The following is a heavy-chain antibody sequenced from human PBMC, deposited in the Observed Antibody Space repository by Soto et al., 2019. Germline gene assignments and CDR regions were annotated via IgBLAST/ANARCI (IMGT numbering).Heavy chain of an antibody. V-gene: IGHV4-34*01. Sequence: PSETLSLTCAVYGGSFSGYYWSWIRQPPGKGLEWIGEINHSGSTNYNPSLKSRVTISVDTSKNQFSLKLSSVTAADTAVYYCVSFXAAAGNYYYYGMDVWGEETTATLSS. CDR3: VSFXAAAGNYYYYGMDV. J-gene: IGHJ6*01. D-gene: IGHD6-13*01. CDR1: GGSFSGYY. CDR2: INHSGST.